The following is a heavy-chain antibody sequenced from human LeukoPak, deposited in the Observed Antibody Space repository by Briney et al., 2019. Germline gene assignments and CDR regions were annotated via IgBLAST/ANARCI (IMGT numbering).Heavy chain of an antibody. CDR2: IYYRSTWST. Sequence: SQILSLTCGISGDSVSSNSAAWNWIRQSPSRGREWLGRIYYRSTWSTHYGLYVKSRISINPDRSKNQFSLQLNSLTPDDTAVYYCARRTRALWNGDVFDIWGQGTMVTVSS. V-gene: IGHV6-1*01. D-gene: IGHD1-1*01. CDR1: GDSVSSNSAA. CDR3: ARRTRALWNGDVFDI. J-gene: IGHJ3*02.